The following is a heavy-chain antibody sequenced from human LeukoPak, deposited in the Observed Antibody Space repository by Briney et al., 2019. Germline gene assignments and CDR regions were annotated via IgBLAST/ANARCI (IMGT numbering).Heavy chain of an antibody. CDR3: ARLDKGIKAAHFDY. CDR2: IYRSGST. CDR1: GYSISSGYY. J-gene: IGHJ4*02. Sequence: SETLSLTCTVSGYSISSGYYWGWIRQPPGKGLEWIGSIYRSGSTYYNPSLKSRVTISVDTSKNQFSLKLSSVTAADTAIYYCARLDKGIKAAHFDYWGQGTLVTVSS. D-gene: IGHD6-25*01. V-gene: IGHV4-38-2*02.